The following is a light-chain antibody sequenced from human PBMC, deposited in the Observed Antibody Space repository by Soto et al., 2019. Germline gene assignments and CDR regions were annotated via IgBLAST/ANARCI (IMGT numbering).Light chain of an antibody. CDR1: SSDVGGYNY. Sequence: QSALTQPPSASGSPGQSVTISCAGTSSDVGGYNYVSWYQQHPGKAPKLMIYEISKRPSGVPDRFSGSKSGHTASLTVSGLQAEDEADYYCSSYAASNNFGVFGSGTKVTVL. J-gene: IGLJ1*01. CDR2: EIS. CDR3: SSYAASNNFGV. V-gene: IGLV2-8*01.